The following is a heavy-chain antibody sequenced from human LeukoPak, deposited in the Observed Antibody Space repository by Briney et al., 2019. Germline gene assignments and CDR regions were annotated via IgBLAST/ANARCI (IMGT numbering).Heavy chain of an antibody. V-gene: IGHV4-38-2*02. CDR3: ARTYYGDNWFDP. Sequence: PSETLSRTCTVSGYSISSGYYWGWIRQPPGKGLEWIGSIYHSGSTYYNPSLKSRVTISVDTSKNQFSLRLSSVTAADTAVYYRARTYYGDNWFDPWGQGTLVTVSS. CDR2: IYHSGST. D-gene: IGHD3-10*01. J-gene: IGHJ5*02. CDR1: GYSISSGYY.